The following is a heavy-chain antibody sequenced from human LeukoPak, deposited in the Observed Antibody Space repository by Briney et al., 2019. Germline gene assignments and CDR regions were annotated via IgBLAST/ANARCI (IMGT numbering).Heavy chain of an antibody. Sequence: GRSLRLSCAASGFTFSSYGMHWVRQAPGKGLEWVAVIWYDGSNKYYADSVKGRFTISRDNSKNTLYLQTNSLRAEDTAVYYCAREVSGGFDYWGQGTLVTVSS. CDR3: AREVSGGFDY. CDR1: GFTFSSYG. D-gene: IGHD1-14*01. CDR2: IWYDGSNK. J-gene: IGHJ4*02. V-gene: IGHV3-33*01.